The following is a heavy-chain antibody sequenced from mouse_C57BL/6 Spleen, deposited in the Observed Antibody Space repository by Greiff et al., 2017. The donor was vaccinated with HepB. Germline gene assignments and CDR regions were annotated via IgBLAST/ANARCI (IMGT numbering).Heavy chain of an antibody. D-gene: IGHD2-1*01. CDR3: ARAGGNYFYWYFDV. J-gene: IGHJ1*03. V-gene: IGHV1-26*01. CDR2: INPNNGGT. CDR1: GYTFTDYY. Sequence: EVQLQQSGPELVKPGASVKISCKASGYTFTDYYMNWVKQSHGKSLEWIGDINPNNGGTSYNQKFKGKATLTVDKSSSTAYMELRSLTSEDSAVYYCARAGGNYFYWYFDVWGTGTTVTVSS.